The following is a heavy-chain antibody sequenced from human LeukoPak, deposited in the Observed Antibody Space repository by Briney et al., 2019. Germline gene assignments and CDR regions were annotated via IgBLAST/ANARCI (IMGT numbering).Heavy chain of an antibody. J-gene: IGHJ4*02. D-gene: IGHD1-1*01. CDR2: IYYSGSP. V-gene: IGHV4-31*03. CDR1: GGSISSGGYY. CDR3: ARTGSWNDGGYFDY. Sequence: SETLSLTCTVSGGSISSGGYYWSWIRQHPGKGLEWIGYIYYSGSPYYNPSLKSRVTISVDTSKNQFSLKLSSVTAADTAVYYCARTGSWNDGGYFDYWGQGTMVTVSS.